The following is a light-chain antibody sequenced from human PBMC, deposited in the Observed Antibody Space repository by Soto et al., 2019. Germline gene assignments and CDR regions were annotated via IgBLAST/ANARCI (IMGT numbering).Light chain of an antibody. V-gene: IGKV1-39*01. CDR2: AAS. Sequence: DIQMTQSPSSLSASVGDRVTITCRASQSISSYLNWYQQKPGKAPKLLIYAASSLQSGVPSRFSGSGSVTDFTLTISSLQPEDFATYYCQKSYSTPPWTFGQGTKVEIK. CDR3: QKSYSTPPWT. CDR1: QSISSY. J-gene: IGKJ1*01.